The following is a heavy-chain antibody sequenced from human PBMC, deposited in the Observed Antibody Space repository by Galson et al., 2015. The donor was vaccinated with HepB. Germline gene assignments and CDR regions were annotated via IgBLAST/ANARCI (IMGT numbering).Heavy chain of an antibody. D-gene: IGHD5-24*01. J-gene: IGHJ3*02. CDR2: IYYSGST. CDR3: ARESKEIGDAFDI. CDR1: GGSISSYY. Sequence: ETLSLTCTVSGGSISSYYWSWIRQPPGKGLEWIGYIYYSGSTNYNPSLKSRVTISVDTSKNQFSLKLSSVTAADTAVYYCARESKEIGDAFDIWGQGTMVTVSS. V-gene: IGHV4-59*12.